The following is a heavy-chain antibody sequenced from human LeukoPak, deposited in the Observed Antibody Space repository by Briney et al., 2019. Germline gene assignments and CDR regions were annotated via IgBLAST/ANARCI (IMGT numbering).Heavy chain of an antibody. CDR3: ARVRGSYRDFDY. CDR2: INSDGSST. CDR1: GFTFSSYW. D-gene: IGHD1-26*01. V-gene: IGHV3-74*01. J-gene: IGHJ4*02. Sequence: PGGSLRLSCAASGFTFSSYWMHWVRQAPGKGLVWVSRINSDGSSTTYADSVKGRLTISRDNAKNTLYLQMNSLRAEDTAVYYCARVRGSYRDFDYWGQGTLVTASS.